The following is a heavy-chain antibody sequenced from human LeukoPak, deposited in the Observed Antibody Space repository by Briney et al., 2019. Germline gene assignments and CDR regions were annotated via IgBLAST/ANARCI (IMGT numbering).Heavy chain of an antibody. V-gene: IGHV1-18*01. CDR3: ARLRSMGYYYGMDV. Sequence: EASVKVSCKASGYTLTSYGISWVRQAPGQGLEWMGWISAYNGNTNYAQKLQGRVTMTTDTSTSTAYMELRSLRSDDTAVYYCARLRSMGYYYGMDVWGQGTTVTVSS. D-gene: IGHD2/OR15-2a*01. CDR1: GYTLTSYG. CDR2: ISAYNGNT. J-gene: IGHJ6*02.